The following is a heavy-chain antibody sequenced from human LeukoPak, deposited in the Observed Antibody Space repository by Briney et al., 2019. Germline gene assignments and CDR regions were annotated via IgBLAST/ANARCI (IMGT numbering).Heavy chain of an antibody. CDR3: ARRLRTYFDY. J-gene: IGHJ4*02. V-gene: IGHV4-4*09. CDR1: GGYTSAYY. CDR2: IFTGST. Sequence: SETLFLTCAVSGGYTSAYYWNWIRQPPGKGLEWIGYIFTGSTTYNPSLKSRVTISVDTSKNQFSLKLSSVTAADTAVYYCARRLRTYFDYWGQGSLVTVSS.